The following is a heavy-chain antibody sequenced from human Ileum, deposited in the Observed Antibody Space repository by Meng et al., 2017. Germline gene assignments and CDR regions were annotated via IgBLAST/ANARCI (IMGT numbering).Heavy chain of an antibody. Sequence: QVQLVQSGIEVKKPGASVKVSCKPSGYTFTTFGISWVRQAPGQGLEWMGWIDPGNGNRNFAQKFKDRIPLTTDTTTTTAYMELRSLRSDDTAIFYCARDRQWVFDYWGQGTLVTVSS. V-gene: IGHV1-18*01. CDR1: GYTFTTFG. J-gene: IGHJ4*02. CDR3: ARDRQWVFDY. CDR2: IDPGNGNR. D-gene: IGHD6-19*01.